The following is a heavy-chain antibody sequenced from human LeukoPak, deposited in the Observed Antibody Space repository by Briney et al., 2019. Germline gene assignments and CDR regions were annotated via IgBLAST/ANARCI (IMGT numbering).Heavy chain of an antibody. Sequence: ASVKVSCKASGYTFTSYGISWVRQAPGQGLEWMGWISAYNGNTNYAQKFQGRVTMARDTSISTAYMELSRLRSDDTAVYYCARDLTYGSGRNWFDPWGQRTLVTVSS. J-gene: IGHJ5*02. D-gene: IGHD3-10*01. CDR2: ISAYNGNT. V-gene: IGHV1-18*01. CDR1: GYTFTSYG. CDR3: ARDLTYGSGRNWFDP.